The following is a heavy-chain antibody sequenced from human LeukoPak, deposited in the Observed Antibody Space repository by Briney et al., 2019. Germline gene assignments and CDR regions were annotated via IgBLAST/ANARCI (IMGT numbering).Heavy chain of an antibody. Sequence: SVKVSCKASGGTFSSYAISWVRQAPGQGLEWMGGIIPIFGTANYAQKFQGRVTITADESTSTAYMELSSLRSEDTAVYYCARDVRPMITFGGVGNWFDPWGQGTLVTVSS. CDR2: IIPIFGTA. D-gene: IGHD3-16*01. J-gene: IGHJ5*02. CDR1: GGTFSSYA. V-gene: IGHV1-69*01. CDR3: ARDVRPMITFGGVGNWFDP.